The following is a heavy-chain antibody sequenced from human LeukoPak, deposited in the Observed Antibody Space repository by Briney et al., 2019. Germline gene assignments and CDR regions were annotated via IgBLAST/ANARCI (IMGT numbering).Heavy chain of an antibody. Sequence: GGSLRLSCAASGFTFSSYAMHWVRQAPGKGLEWVAVISYDGSNKYYAESVKGRFTISRDNSKNTLYLQMNSLRAEDTAVYYCARGRSYSGSYYFDYWGQGTLVTVSS. V-gene: IGHV3-30*04. J-gene: IGHJ4*02. CDR1: GFTFSSYA. CDR2: ISYDGSNK. CDR3: ARGRSYSGSYYFDY. D-gene: IGHD1-26*01.